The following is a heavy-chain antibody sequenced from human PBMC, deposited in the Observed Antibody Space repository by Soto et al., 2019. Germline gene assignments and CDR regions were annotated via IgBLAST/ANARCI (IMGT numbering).Heavy chain of an antibody. CDR1: GGSISSNRYY. J-gene: IGHJ6*03. CDR2: IFYSGST. V-gene: IGHV4-39*07. D-gene: IGHD5-18*01. Sequence: SATLSLTCTVSGGSISSNRYYWGWVRQPPGKGLEWIGCIFYSGSTNYNPSLKSRVTISVDTSKNQVSLKLTSVSAADTAVYYCAREGYSYGPGYYYYYLDVWGKGTTVTVSS. CDR3: AREGYSYGPGYYYYYLDV.